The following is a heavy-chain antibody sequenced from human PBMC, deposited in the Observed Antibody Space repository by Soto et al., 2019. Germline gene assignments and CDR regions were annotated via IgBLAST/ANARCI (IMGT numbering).Heavy chain of an antibody. Sequence: ASVKVSCKASGYTFTSYGISWVRQAPGQGLEWMGWISAYNGNTNYAQKLQGRVTMTTDTSTSTAYMELRSLRSDDTAVYYCARARSIVVVPAAIAAHYYYYMDVWGKGTTVTVSS. D-gene: IGHD2-2*01. CDR3: ARARSIVVVPAAIAAHYYYYMDV. CDR2: ISAYNGNT. V-gene: IGHV1-18*01. J-gene: IGHJ6*03. CDR1: GYTFTSYG.